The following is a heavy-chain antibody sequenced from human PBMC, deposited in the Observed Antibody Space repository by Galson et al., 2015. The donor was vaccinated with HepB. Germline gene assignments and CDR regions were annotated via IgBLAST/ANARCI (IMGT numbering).Heavy chain of an antibody. V-gene: IGHV1-18*01. J-gene: IGHJ3*01. D-gene: IGHD3-22*01. CDR2: ISAYNGDT. Sequence: SVKVSCKASGYKFTSYGISWVRQAPGQGLEWMAWISAYNGDTNYAQKFHGRVTMTTDTSTSTAYMELRSLRSDDTAVYYCARDGNGSYYFPFDLWGLGTMVTVSS. CDR3: ARDGNGSYYFPFDL. CDR1: GYKFTSYG.